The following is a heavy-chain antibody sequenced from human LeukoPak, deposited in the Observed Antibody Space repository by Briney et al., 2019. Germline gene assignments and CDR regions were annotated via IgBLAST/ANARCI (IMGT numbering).Heavy chain of an antibody. V-gene: IGHV1-8*01. J-gene: IGHJ6*03. Sequence: ASVNVSCKASGYTFTNYDINWVRQAPGQGLEWMGWMNPNNGNTGSAQKFQGRVMMTRDISISTAYMELSSLRSEDTAVYYCARGPTYDLWSGDSYSYYYMDVWGKGTTVTVSS. CDR3: ARGPTYDLWSGDSYSYYYMDV. CDR1: GYTFTNYD. CDR2: MNPNNGNT. D-gene: IGHD3-3*01.